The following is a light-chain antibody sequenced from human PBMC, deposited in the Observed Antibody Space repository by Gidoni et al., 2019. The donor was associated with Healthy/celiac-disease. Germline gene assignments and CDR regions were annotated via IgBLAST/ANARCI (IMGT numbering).Light chain of an antibody. CDR3: QQYDNLLT. CDR2: DAS. V-gene: IGKV1-33*01. J-gene: IGKJ3*01. CDR1: QDISNY. Sequence: EIQLTQSPYSLSASVGDRVTITCQASQDISNYLNWYQQKPGQAPKLLIYDASNLETGVPSRLSGSGSGTDFTFTISSLQPEYIATYYCQQYDNLLTFGPGTKVDIK.